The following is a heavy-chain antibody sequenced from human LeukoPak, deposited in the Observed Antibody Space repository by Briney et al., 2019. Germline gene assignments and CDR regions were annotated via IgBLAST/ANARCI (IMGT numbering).Heavy chain of an antibody. V-gene: IGHV3-21*01. Sequence: PGGSLRLSCTASGFTFSSYSLNWVRQAPGKGLEWVSSVSTGSNYIYYADSVKGRLTISRDNAKNSLYLQINSLRAEDTAVYYCVRGDSRDYWGQGTLVTVSS. J-gene: IGHJ4*02. CDR1: GFTFSSYS. D-gene: IGHD6-13*01. CDR3: VRGDSRDY. CDR2: VSTGSNYI.